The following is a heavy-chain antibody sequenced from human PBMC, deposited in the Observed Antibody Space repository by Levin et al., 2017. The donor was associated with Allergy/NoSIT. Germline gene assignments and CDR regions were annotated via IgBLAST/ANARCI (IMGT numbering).Heavy chain of an antibody. Sequence: KISCKASGGTFSSYAISWVRQAPGQGLEWMGGIIPIFGTANYAQKFQGRVTITADESTSTAYMELSSLRSEDTAVYYCARDRTSGYEEWDAFDIWGQGTMVTVSS. D-gene: IGHD5-12*01. CDR3: ARDRTSGYEEWDAFDI. V-gene: IGHV1-69*01. CDR2: IIPIFGTA. CDR1: GGTFSSYA. J-gene: IGHJ3*02.